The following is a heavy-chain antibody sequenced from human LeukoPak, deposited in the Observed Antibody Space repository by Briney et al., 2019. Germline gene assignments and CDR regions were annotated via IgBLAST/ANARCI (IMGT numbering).Heavy chain of an antibody. D-gene: IGHD3-3*01. CDR2: ISYKGSNK. V-gene: IGHV3-30-3*01. Sequence: PGGSLRLSCAASGFTFSSYAMHWVRQAPGKGLEWVAVISYKGSNKYYADSVMGRFTISRDNSKNTLYLQMNSLRAEGTAVYYCAKDGLRFLEWLPADAFDIWGQGTMVTVSS. J-gene: IGHJ3*02. CDR1: GFTFSSYA. CDR3: AKDGLRFLEWLPADAFDI.